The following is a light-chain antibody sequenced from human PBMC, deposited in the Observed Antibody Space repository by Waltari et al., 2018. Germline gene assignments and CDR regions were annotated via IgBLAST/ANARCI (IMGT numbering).Light chain of an antibody. J-gene: IGKJ1*01. CDR3: QKHERLRAT. Sequence: SWRAKEGIGKFLLWDQHKTSHDRNHLRDEASRRATGFPDRFSGRGSGPDFSLTISSLEPEDFAVYYCQKHERLRATFGQGTKVEIK. V-gene: IGKV3D-11*01. CDR2: EAS. CDR1: EGIGKF.